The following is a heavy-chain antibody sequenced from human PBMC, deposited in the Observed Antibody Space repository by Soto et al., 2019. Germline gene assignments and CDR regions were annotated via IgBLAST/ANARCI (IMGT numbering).Heavy chain of an antibody. J-gene: IGHJ3*02. CDR3: ATIAVPPAFDI. CDR1: GFIFSSYG. CDR2: MSFDGSIK. D-gene: IGHD6-19*01. V-gene: IGHV3-30*03. Sequence: QVQLVESGGGVVQPGRSLRLSCAASGFIFSSYGMNWVRQAPGKGLEWVAVMSFDGSIKYYADSVKGRFTSSRDNSKNTRYLQMNVLRAEDTAVYYCATIAVPPAFDIWGQGTMVTVSS.